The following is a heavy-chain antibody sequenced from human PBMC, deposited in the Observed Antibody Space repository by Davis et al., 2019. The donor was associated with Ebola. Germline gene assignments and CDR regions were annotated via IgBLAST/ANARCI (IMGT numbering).Heavy chain of an antibody. V-gene: IGHV4-4*07. CDR1: GCSVSNYY. Sequence: LRLSCNVSGCSVSNYYWSWILQSAGNGLEWIGRVYISGSTNYNPSLKSRVSMSIDTPKNQFSLNLRSVTAADTAVYYCAGLVGVGTGVFDFWGQGILVTVSS. J-gene: IGHJ4*02. D-gene: IGHD6-13*01. CDR2: VYISGST. CDR3: AGLVGVGTGVFDF.